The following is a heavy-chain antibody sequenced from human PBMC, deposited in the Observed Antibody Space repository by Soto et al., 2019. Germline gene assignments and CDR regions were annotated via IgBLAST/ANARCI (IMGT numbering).Heavy chain of an antibody. CDR1: GYTFTSYG. D-gene: IGHD6-6*01. CDR3: AREAARLDRYYYYYGMDV. V-gene: IGHV1-18*01. J-gene: IGHJ6*02. CDR2: ISAYNGNT. Sequence: GASVKVSCKASGYTFTSYGTSWVRQAPGQGLEWMGWISAYNGNTNYAQKLQGRVTMTTDTSTSTAYMELRSLRSDDTAVYYCAREAARLDRYYYYYGMDVWGQGTTVTV.